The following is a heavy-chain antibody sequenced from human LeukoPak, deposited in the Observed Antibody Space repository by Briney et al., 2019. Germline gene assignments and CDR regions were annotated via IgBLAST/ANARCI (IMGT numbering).Heavy chain of an antibody. CDR1: GGSINSYY. V-gene: IGHV4-59*01. Sequence: SETLSLTCTVSGGSINSYYWSWIQQPPGKGLEWIGFIYYSGRTNYNPSLESRVTISVDTSKNQFSLKLSSVTAADTAMYYCARSISGSYDYFFNYWGQGTLVTVSS. CDR2: IYYSGRT. J-gene: IGHJ4*02. D-gene: IGHD3-22*01. CDR3: ARSISGSYDYFFNY.